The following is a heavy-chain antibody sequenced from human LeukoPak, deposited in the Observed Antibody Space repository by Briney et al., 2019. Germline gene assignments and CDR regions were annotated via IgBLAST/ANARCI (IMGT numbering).Heavy chain of an antibody. D-gene: IGHD5-24*01. CDR3: ARSGDNWSCDN. Sequence: ASVKVSCKASGYTFSHYGVQWVRQAPGQTLEWLGWINAGTGDGIYSQKFQGRLTLTSDTSATTLYLELNSPTFEDTAVYYCARSGDNWSCDNWGQGTLVTVSS. J-gene: IGHJ4*02. CDR1: GYTFSHYG. V-gene: IGHV1-3*01. CDR2: INAGTGDG.